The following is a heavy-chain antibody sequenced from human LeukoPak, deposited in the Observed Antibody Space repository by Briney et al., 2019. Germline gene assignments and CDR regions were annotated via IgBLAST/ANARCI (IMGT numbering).Heavy chain of an antibody. D-gene: IGHD2-2*01. J-gene: IGHJ5*02. CDR1: GGSFSGYY. CDR3: ARGRRGVVVPPLSVRLDP. Sequence: SETLSLTCAVYGGSFSGYYWSWIRQPPGKGLEWIGEINHSGSTNYNPSLKSRVTISVDTSKNQFSLKLSSVTAADTAVYYCARGRRGVVVPPLSVRLDPWGQGTLVTVSS. CDR2: INHSGST. V-gene: IGHV4-34*01.